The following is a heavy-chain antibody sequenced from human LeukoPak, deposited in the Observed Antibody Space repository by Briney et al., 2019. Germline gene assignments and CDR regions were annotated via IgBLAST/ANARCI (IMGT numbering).Heavy chain of an antibody. J-gene: IGHJ4*02. CDR3: ARLSIAAAGLDY. D-gene: IGHD6-13*01. V-gene: IGHV4-34*01. CDR1: GGPFSGYY. CDR2: INHSGST. Sequence: SETLSLTCAVYGGPFSGYYWSWIRQPPGKGLEWIGEINHSGSTNYNPSLKSRVTISVDTSKNQFSLKLSSVTAADTAVYYCARLSIAAAGLDYWGQGTLVTVSS.